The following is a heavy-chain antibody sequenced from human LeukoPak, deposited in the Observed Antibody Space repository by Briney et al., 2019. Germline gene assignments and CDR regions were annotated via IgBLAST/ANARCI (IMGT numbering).Heavy chain of an antibody. CDR3: ASRSWGLQPFDP. Sequence: VASVKVSCKASGGTFSSYAISWVRQAPGQGLEWMGGIIPIFGTANYAQKFQGRVTITADESTSTAYMELSSLRSEDTAVYYCASRSWGLQPFDPWGQGTLVTVSS. J-gene: IGHJ5*02. V-gene: IGHV1-69*13. CDR2: IIPIFGTA. D-gene: IGHD4-11*01. CDR1: GGTFSSYA.